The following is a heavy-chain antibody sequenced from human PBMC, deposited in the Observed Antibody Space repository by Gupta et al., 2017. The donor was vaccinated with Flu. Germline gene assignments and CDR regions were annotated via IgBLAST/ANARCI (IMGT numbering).Heavy chain of an antibody. D-gene: IGHD1-20*01. CDR1: GFTFSRYA. V-gene: IGHV3-23*01. J-gene: IGHJ5*02. CDR2: LSGGGAGT. Sequence: EVRLLESGGALVPPGGSLSLSCAASGFTFSRYAMTWVRQAPGKGLEWVSTLSGGGAGTYYTDSVKGRFTISRDNSMDTLYLQMNSLRDEDTAIYYCAKDPDGITATILHHWGQGTLVTVSS. CDR3: AKDPDGITATILHH.